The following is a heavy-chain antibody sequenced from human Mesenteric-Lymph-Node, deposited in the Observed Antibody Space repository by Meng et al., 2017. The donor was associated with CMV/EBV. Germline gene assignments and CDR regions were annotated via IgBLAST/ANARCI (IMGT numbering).Heavy chain of an antibody. CDR3: VRVQYDDAFDV. CDR1: GFTFSSYW. CDR2: INSDGSSR. J-gene: IGHJ3*01. D-gene: IGHD5-24*01. Sequence: GESLKISCAASGFTFSSYWMHWGRQAPNKGLVWVSRINSDGSSRNYADSVKGRFTISRDNAKNTLYLQVNSLRVEDTAVYYCVRVQYDDAFDVWGQGTLVTVSS. V-gene: IGHV3-74*01.